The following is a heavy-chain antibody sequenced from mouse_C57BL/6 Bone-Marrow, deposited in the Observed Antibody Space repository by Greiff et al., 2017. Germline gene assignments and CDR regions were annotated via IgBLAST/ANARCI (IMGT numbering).Heavy chain of an antibody. CDR2: ISGGGGNT. Sequence: DVMLVESGGGLVKPGGSLKLSCAASGFTFSSYTMSWVRQTPEKRLQWVAAISGGGGNTYYPDSVKGRYTISRDNDKHILYLQMSSLRSEDTAVCYCSRQVTTVLATKYFDVWGTGTTVTVSS. CDR3: SRQVTTVLATKYFDV. D-gene: IGHD1-1*01. V-gene: IGHV5-9*01. CDR1: GFTFSSYT. J-gene: IGHJ1*03.